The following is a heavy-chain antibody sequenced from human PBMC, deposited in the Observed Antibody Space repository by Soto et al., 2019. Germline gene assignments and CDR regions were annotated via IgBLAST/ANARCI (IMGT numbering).Heavy chain of an antibody. CDR2: IYYSGST. D-gene: IGHD6-13*01. CDR1: GGSISTSSYY. CDR3: ARLIAAAGGNRAY. J-gene: IGHJ4*02. V-gene: IGHV4-39*01. Sequence: LTCTVSGGSISTSSYYWGWIRQPPGKGLEWIGSIYYSGSTYYNPSLKSRVTISADTSKNQFSLKLSSVTAADTAVYYCARLIAAAGGNRAYWGQGALVTVSS.